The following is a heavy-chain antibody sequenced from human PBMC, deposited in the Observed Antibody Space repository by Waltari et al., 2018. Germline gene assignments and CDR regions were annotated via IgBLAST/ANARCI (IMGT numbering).Heavy chain of an antibody. CDR1: GASISISTYY. J-gene: IGHJ4*02. CDR2: IYYSGRN. CDR3: ARIITSTKGYYFDY. Sequence: QLQLQESGPGLVKPSETLSLTCPVSGASISISTYYLFCTRHPPGKGLEWSGKIYYSGRNYYHPSLKSRVTVSVDTSKNQFSLKLSSVTAADTAVYYCARIITSTKGYYFDYWGQGTLVTVSS. D-gene: IGHD3-10*01. V-gene: IGHV4-39*01.